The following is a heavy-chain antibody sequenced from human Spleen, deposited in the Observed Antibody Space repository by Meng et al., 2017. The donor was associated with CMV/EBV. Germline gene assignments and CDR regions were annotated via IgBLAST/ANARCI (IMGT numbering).Heavy chain of an antibody. CDR1: GFTFGSHV. CDR3: ARGPPAEYYDFWSGYYEDY. D-gene: IGHD3-3*01. V-gene: IGHV3-30-3*01. J-gene: IGHJ4*02. CDR2: ISYDGSNK. Sequence: GESLKISCVASGFTFGSHVMTWVRQAPGKGLEWVAVISYDGSNKNYADSVKGRFTISRDNPKNTLYLQMNSLRAEDTAVYYCARGPPAEYYDFWSGYYEDYWGQGTLVTVSS.